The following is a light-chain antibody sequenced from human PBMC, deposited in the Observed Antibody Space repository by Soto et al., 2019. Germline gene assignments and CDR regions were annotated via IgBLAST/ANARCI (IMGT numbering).Light chain of an antibody. CDR1: QSISSW. J-gene: IGKJ1*01. Sequence: DILMTQSPSTLSASVGERVTITCRASQSISSWLAWYQQKPGKAPKLLIYKASSLESGVPSRFSGSGSGTEFTLTISSLQPDDFATYYCQQYNSYSRTFGQGTKVEIK. CDR3: QQYNSYSRT. V-gene: IGKV1-5*03. CDR2: KAS.